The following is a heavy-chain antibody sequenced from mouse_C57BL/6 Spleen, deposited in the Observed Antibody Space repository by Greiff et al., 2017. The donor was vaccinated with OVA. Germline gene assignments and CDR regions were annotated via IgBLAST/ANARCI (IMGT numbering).Heavy chain of an antibody. CDR1: GYTFTSYW. J-gene: IGHJ3*01. V-gene: IGHV1-50*01. Sequence: QVQLQQPGAELVKPGASVKLSCKASGYTFTSYWMQWVKQRPGQGLEWIGEIDPSDSYTNYNQKFKGKATLTVDTSSSTAYMQLSSLTSEDSAVYYCASRTAQATAYWGQGTLVTVSA. CDR3: ASRTAQATAY. D-gene: IGHD3-2*02. CDR2: IDPSDSYT.